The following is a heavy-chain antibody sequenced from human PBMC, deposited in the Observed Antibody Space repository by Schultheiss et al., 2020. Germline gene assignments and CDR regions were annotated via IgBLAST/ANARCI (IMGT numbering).Heavy chain of an antibody. Sequence: GGSLRLSCAASGFTFSSYAMSWVRQAPGKGLEWVSAISGSGGSTYYADSVKGRFTISRENAKNSLYLQMNSLRAGDTAVYYCAKPLKLAYCGGDCYSFDYWGQGTLVTVSS. CDR1: GFTFSSYA. CDR3: AKPLKLAYCGGDCYSFDY. J-gene: IGHJ4*02. V-gene: IGHV3-23*01. CDR2: ISGSGGST. D-gene: IGHD2-21*02.